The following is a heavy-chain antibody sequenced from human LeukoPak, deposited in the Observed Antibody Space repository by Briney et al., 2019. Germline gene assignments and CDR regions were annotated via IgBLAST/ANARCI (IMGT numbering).Heavy chain of an antibody. J-gene: IGHJ4*02. CDR2: IGTAGNT. D-gene: IGHD1-26*01. Sequence: GGSLRLSCAASGFTFSSYDMPWVRKAQGKGLEWVSAIGTAGNTYYADSVKGRSTISRENAKNSLFLQVTSLRVGDTAVYYCTRAVGATNLGFDYWGQGTLVTVSS. V-gene: IGHV3-13*01. CDR3: TRAVGATNLGFDY. CDR1: GFTFSSYD.